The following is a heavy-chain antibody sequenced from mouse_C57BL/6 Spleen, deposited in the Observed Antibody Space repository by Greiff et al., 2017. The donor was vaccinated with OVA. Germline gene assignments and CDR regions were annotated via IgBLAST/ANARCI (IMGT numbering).Heavy chain of an antibody. CDR2: ISSGGDYI. J-gene: IGHJ4*01. D-gene: IGHD2-1*01. V-gene: IGHV5-9-1*02. Sequence: EVMLVESGAGLVKPGGSLKLSCAASGFTFSSYAMSWVRQTPEKRLEWVAYISSGGDYIYYADTVKGRFTISRDNARNTLYLQMSSLKSEDTAMYYCTRDRYYGNYGAMDYWGQGTSVTVSS. CDR3: TRDRYYGNYGAMDY. CDR1: GFTFSSYA.